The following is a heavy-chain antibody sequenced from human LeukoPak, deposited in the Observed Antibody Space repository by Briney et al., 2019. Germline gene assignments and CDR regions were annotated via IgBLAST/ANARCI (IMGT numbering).Heavy chain of an antibody. D-gene: IGHD3-22*01. CDR1: GDSLSGHY. CDR2: VHYSGTP. Sequence: SEPLSLTCSVSGDSLSGHYWTWSRQPPGQRLEWIGYVHYSGTPQYHTSLASRLTISMDKPKKETSLKFRYATVPDTAIYYCARRGYFDSTGYCNVNYWGLGTLVTVSS. CDR3: ARRGYFDSTGYCNVNY. J-gene: IGHJ4*02. V-gene: IGHV4-59*11.